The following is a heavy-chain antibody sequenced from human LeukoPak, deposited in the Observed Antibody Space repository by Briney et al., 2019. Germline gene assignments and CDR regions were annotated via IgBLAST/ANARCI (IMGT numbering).Heavy chain of an antibody. V-gene: IGHV1-46*01. CDR3: ARDGQHYDILTGYTD. D-gene: IGHD3-9*01. Sequence: ASVKVSCKASGYTFSSYYMHWVRQASGQGLEWMGIINPSGGSTSYAQKFQGRVTMTRDTSTSTVYMELSSLRSEDTAVYYCARDGQHYDILTGYTDWGQGTLVTVSS. J-gene: IGHJ4*02. CDR2: INPSGGST. CDR1: GYTFSSYY.